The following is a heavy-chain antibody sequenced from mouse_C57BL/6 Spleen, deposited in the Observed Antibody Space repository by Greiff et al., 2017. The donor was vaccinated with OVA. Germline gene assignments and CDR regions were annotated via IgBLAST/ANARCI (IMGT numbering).Heavy chain of an antibody. V-gene: IGHV1-64*01. Sequence: VQLQQPGAELVKPGASVKLSCKASGYTFTSYWMHWVKQRPGQGLEWIGMIHPNSGSTNYNEKFKGKATLTVDQSSSTAYMQLSSLTSEDSAVYDCDKGALITTVVATEYFDYWGKGTTVTVSS. CDR3: DKGALITTVVATEYFDY. CDR1: GYTFTSYW. D-gene: IGHD1-1*01. CDR2: IHPNSGST. J-gene: IGHJ1*03.